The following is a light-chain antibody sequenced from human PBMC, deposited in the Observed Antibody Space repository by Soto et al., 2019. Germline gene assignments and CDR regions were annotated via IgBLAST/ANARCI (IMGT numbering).Light chain of an antibody. Sequence: QSVLTQPPSASGSPGQSVSISCIGTSSDVGGYNYVSWYQHHPGTAPKLIIYEVTKRPSGVPDRFSGSKSGNTASLTVSGLQAEDEANYYCTSYAGSNNLLFGGGTTVTVL. J-gene: IGLJ2*01. V-gene: IGLV2-8*01. CDR1: SSDVGGYNY. CDR2: EVT. CDR3: TSYAGSNNLL.